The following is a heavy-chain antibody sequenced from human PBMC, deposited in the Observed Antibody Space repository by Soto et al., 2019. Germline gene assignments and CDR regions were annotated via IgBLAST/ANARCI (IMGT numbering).Heavy chain of an antibody. CDR2: IYPGDSET. J-gene: IGHJ6*02. V-gene: IGHV5-51*01. D-gene: IGHD6-13*01. CDR3: ARHMEAAAGEFYYYYGMDV. CDR1: RGTLSSYW. Sequence: QVYFKASRGTLSSYWIGWVVQMSGKGLEGMGSIYPGDSETRYSPSVQGQVTISADKSISTAYLQWSSLKASDTAMYYCARHMEAAAGEFYYYYGMDVWGQGTTVTVSS.